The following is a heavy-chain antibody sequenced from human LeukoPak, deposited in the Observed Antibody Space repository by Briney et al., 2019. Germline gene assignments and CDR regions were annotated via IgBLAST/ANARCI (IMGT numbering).Heavy chain of an antibody. Sequence: GGSLKLSCAASGFTFSSYAMNWVHQAPGKGLEWVSSINDSGDRTYYADSVKGRFTISRDNSKNTLYLQMNSLRAEDTAVYYCANRYGSPAVANWGQGTLVTVSS. CDR1: GFTFSSYA. CDR2: INDSGDRT. V-gene: IGHV3-23*01. CDR3: ANRYGSPAVAN. J-gene: IGHJ4*02. D-gene: IGHD4-17*01.